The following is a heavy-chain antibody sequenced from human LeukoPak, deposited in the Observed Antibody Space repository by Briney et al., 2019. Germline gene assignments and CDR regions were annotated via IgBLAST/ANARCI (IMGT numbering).Heavy chain of an antibody. CDR2: IIPILGIA. CDR3: AINFGSEGYNDAFDI. V-gene: IGHV1-69*04. D-gene: IGHD1-14*01. CDR1: GGTFSSYA. J-gene: IGHJ3*02. Sequence: GASVKVSCKASGGTFSSYAISWVRQAPGQGLEWMGRIIPILGIANYAQKFQGRVTITADKSTSTAYMELSRLRSDDTAVYYCAINFGSEGYNDAFDIWGQGTMVTVSS.